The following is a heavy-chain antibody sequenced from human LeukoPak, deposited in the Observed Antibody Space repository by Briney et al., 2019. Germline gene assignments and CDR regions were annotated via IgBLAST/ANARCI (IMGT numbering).Heavy chain of an antibody. CDR2: IYTSGST. Sequence: SETLSLXCTVSGGSISSYYWRWIRQPAGKGLESIGRIYTSGSTNYNPSLKSRVTMSVDTSKNQFSLKLSSVTAADTAVYYCARDSRYYYDSSGYLLLDYWGQGTLVTVSS. V-gene: IGHV4-4*07. CDR1: GGSISSYY. J-gene: IGHJ4*02. CDR3: ARDSRYYYDSSGYLLLDY. D-gene: IGHD3-22*01.